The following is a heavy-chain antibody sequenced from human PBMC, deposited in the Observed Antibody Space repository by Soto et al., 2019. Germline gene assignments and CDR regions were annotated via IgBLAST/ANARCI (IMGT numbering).Heavy chain of an antibody. CDR1: GFTFSNNG. V-gene: IGHV3-30*03. J-gene: IGHJ4*02. D-gene: IGHD2-15*01. CDR3: AMGLYGGSSRFDY. Sequence: QVQLVESGGGAVQPGRSLRLSCAASGFTFSNNGIHWVRQAPGKGLEWVAVISSDGINKYYADSVKGRSTISRDISKNALFLQMNSLRVEDTAVYYWAMGLYGGSSRFDYWGQGTLVTVSS. CDR2: ISSDGINK.